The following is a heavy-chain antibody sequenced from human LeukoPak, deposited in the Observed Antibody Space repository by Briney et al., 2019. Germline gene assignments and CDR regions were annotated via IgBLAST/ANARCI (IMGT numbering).Heavy chain of an antibody. CDR3: ARAPRYYDCWSGYARGYNWFDP. D-gene: IGHD3-3*01. V-gene: IGHV1-8*01. Sequence: ASVKVSCKASGYTFTSYDINWVRQATGQGLEWMGWMNPNSGNTGYAQKFQGRVTMTRNTSISTAYMELSSLRSEDTAVYYCARAPRYYDCWSGYARGYNWFDPWGQGTLVTVSS. J-gene: IGHJ5*02. CDR1: GYTFTSYD. CDR2: MNPNSGNT.